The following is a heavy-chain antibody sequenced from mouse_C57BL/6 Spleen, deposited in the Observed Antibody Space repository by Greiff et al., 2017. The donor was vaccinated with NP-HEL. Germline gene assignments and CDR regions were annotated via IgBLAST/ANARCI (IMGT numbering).Heavy chain of an antibody. J-gene: IGHJ1*03. CDR1: GYAFSSSW. Sequence: QVQLQQSGPELVKPGASVKISCKASGYAFSSSWMNWVKQRPGKGLEWIGRIYPGDGDTNYNGKFKGKATLTADKSSSTAYMQLSSLTSEDSAVYFCARNYYSYDWYFDVWGTGTTVTVSS. CDR3: ARNYYSYDWYFDV. V-gene: IGHV1-82*01. D-gene: IGHD2-12*01. CDR2: IYPGDGDT.